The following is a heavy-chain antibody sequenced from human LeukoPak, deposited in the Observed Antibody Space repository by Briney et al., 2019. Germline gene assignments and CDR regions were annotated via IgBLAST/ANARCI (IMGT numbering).Heavy chain of an antibody. CDR2: MNPNSGNA. D-gene: IGHD4-23*01. CDR3: ARSVTPDY. Sequence: ASVRVSCKPSGYTFTSYEINWVPQATGQGLEWMGWMNPNSGNAGYAQKFQGRVTITRNTSISTAYMELSSLRSEDTAVYYCARSVTPDYWGQGTLVTVSS. V-gene: IGHV1-8*01. CDR1: GYTFTSYE. J-gene: IGHJ4*02.